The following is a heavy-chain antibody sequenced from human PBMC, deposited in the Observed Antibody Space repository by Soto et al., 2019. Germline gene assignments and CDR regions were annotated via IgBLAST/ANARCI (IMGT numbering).Heavy chain of an antibody. CDR3: ASDENTDYHDSSDYYSAFVY. J-gene: IGHJ4*02. V-gene: IGHV1-69*06. Sequence: QVQLVQSGAEVKKPGSSVKVSCKASGGTFSSYAISWVRQAPGQGLEWMGGIIPIFGTANYAQKFQGSVTITADKSTSAAEMGLSSQRSNDTAVYYSASDENTDYHDSSDYYSAFVYCVQGTLVTL. D-gene: IGHD3-22*01. CDR2: IIPIFGTA. CDR1: GGTFSSYA.